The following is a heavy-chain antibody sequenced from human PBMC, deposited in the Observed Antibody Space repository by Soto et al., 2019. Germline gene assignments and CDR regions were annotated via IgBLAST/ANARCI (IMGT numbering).Heavy chain of an antibody. CDR1: VFTFSSYA. D-gene: IGHD1-26*01. V-gene: IGHV3-23*01. CDR2: ISGSGGST. J-gene: IGHJ4*02. Sequence: EVQPLASGGGLGQPGGSLRPSCAPSVFTFSSYAMRWVRQAPGKGLEWVSAISGSGGSTYYADSVKGRFTISRDNAKNTLYLQMNSLRAEDTAVYYCAKDRHKARSTSYYFDFWGQGALVTVS. CDR3: AKDRHKARSTSYYFDF.